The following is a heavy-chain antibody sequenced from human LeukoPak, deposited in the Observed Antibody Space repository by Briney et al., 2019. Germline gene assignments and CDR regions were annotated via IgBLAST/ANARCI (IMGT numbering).Heavy chain of an antibody. CDR2: IYYSGST. V-gene: IGHV4-59*11. CDR1: AGSISGHS. CDR3: ARVTLSGWYGYY. J-gene: IGHJ4*02. Sequence: SETLSLTCSVSAGSISGHSWNWIRQPPGKGLEWIGDIYYSGSTRYNPSLESRVTISLDTSKNQFSLSLTSVTAADTAVYYCARVTLSGWYGYYWGQGTLVTVSS. D-gene: IGHD6-19*01.